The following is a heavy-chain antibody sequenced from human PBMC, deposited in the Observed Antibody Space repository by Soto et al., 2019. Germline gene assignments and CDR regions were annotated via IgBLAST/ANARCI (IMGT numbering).Heavy chain of an antibody. V-gene: IGHV1-18*01. CDR2: ISAYNGNT. CDR3: ARECYYDSSGYDRGAFDI. CDR1: GYTFTSYG. J-gene: IGHJ3*02. D-gene: IGHD3-22*01. Sequence: ASVKVSCKASGYTFTSYGISWVRQAPGQGLEWMGWISAYNGNTNYAQKLQGRVTMTTDTSTRTAYMELRSLRSDDTAVYYCARECYYDSSGYDRGAFDIWGQGTMVTVS.